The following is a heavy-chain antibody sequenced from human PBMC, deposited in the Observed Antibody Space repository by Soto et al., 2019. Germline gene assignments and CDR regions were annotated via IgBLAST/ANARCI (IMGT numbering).Heavy chain of an antibody. V-gene: IGHV4-31*03. J-gene: IGHJ5*02. CDR2: IHNSGTT. Sequence: QVQLQESGPGLVKPSQTLSLTCTVSGGSISSGGYYWSWIRQHPGKGLEYIGYIHNSGTTYYNPSRQGRVTISMDNSKNHFSLKLSSVTAADTAVYYCARDRRDWFDPWGQGTLVTVSS. CDR3: ARDRRDWFDP. CDR1: GGSISSGGYY.